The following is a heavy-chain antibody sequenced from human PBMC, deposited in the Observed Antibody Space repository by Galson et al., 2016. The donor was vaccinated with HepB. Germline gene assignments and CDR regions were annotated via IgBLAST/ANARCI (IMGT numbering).Heavy chain of an antibody. J-gene: IGHJ6*02. Sequence: SLRLSCAASGFTFSDYYMSWVRQAPGTGLEWVANIKHGGTEKFYVDSVRGRFTISRDNAKNSLYLQMNRLRDEDTAVYYCARPIAAANYYYYYAMDVWGQGTTVTVSS. CDR3: ARPIAAANYYYYYAMDV. V-gene: IGHV3-7*01. CDR1: GFTFSDYY. D-gene: IGHD6-13*01. CDR2: IKHGGTEK.